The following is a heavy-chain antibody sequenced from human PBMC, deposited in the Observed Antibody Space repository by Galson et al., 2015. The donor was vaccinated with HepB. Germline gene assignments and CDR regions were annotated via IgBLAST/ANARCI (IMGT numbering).Heavy chain of an antibody. D-gene: IGHD2-2*01. V-gene: IGHV5-51*01. Sequence: QSGAEVKKPGESLKISCYGSGYSFSKYWIAWVRQMPGKGLEWMGIIYPGDSDTRYSPSFQGQVTISADESLSTAYLQWSSLKASDTAIYYCARGASPEESFDYWGQGTLVTVSP. J-gene: IGHJ4*02. CDR3: ARGASPEESFDY. CDR2: IYPGDSDT. CDR1: GYSFSKYW.